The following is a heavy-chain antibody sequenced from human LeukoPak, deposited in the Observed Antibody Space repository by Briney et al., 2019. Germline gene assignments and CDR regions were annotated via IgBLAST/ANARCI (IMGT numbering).Heavy chain of an antibody. CDR2: INHSGST. V-gene: IGHV4-38-2*02. CDR1: GYSISSGYY. Sequence: PSETLSLTCTVSGYSISSGYYWSWIRQPPGKGLEWIGEINHSGSTNYNPSLKSRVTISVDTSKNQFSLKLSSVTAADTAVYYCARGDWYSSSWYNWFDPWGQGTLVTVSS. CDR3: ARGDWYSSSWYNWFDP. D-gene: IGHD6-13*01. J-gene: IGHJ5*02.